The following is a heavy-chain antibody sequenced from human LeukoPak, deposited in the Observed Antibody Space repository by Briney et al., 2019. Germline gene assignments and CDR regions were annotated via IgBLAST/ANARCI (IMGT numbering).Heavy chain of an antibody. CDR2: IIPILGIA. V-gene: IGHV1-69*04. J-gene: IGHJ6*02. CDR1: GGTFSSYA. D-gene: IGHD2-15*01. Sequence: SVKVSCKASGGTFSSYAISWVRQAPGQGLEWMGRIIPILGIANYAQKFQGRVTITADKSTSTAYMELSSLRSEDTAVYYCARAIVVVVAATPEYYGMDVWGQGTAVTVSS. CDR3: ARAIVVVVAATPEYYGMDV.